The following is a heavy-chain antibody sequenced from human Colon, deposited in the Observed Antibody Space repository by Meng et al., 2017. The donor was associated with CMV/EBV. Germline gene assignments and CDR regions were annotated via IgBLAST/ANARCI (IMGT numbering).Heavy chain of an antibody. Sequence: QVQLVQSGAEVKKPGASVKVSCKASGYTFSDYHIHWVRQAPGQGLEWMGWINSNSGATDYAQKFQGRLTMTRDTSITTVYMELSSLRSDDTAVYYCARDPSGSRVPFDYWGQGSLVTASS. CDR2: INSNSGAT. V-gene: IGHV1-2*02. CDR1: GYTFSDYH. D-gene: IGHD1-26*01. J-gene: IGHJ4*02. CDR3: ARDPSGSRVPFDY.